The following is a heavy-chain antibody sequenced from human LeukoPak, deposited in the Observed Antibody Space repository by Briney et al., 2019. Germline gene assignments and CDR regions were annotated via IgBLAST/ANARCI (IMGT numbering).Heavy chain of an antibody. CDR3: ARATGDIVPRDAFDI. Sequence: GGSLRLSCAASGFTFSSYWMSWVRQAPGKGLEWVANIKQGGSEKYYVDSVKGRFTISRDNAKNSLYLQMNSLRAEDTAVYYCARATGDIVPRDAFDIWGQGTMVTVSS. CDR1: GFTFSSYW. CDR2: IKQGGSEK. V-gene: IGHV3-7*01. J-gene: IGHJ3*02. D-gene: IGHD2-8*01.